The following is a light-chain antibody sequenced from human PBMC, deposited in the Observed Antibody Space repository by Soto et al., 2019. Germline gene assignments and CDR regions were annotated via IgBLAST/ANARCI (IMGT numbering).Light chain of an antibody. CDR2: DAS. CDR3: QQRSSWPRT. J-gene: IGKJ1*01. V-gene: IGKV3-11*01. CDR1: QSVSSY. Sequence: EIVLTQSQATLSLSPGERATLSCRASQSVSSYLAWYQQKPGQVPRLVIYDASNRATGIPGRFSGSGSGTDFTLTISSLEPEDFGVYYCQQRSSWPRTFGQGTKVEIK.